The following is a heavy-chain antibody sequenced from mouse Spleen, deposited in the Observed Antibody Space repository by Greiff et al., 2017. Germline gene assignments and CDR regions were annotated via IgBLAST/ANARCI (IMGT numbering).Heavy chain of an antibody. CDR2: INPSSGYT. CDR3: ARPPWFAY. V-gene: IGHV1-4*02. CDR1: GYTFTSYT. J-gene: IGHJ3*01. Sequence: VKLMESAAELARPGASVKMSCKASGYTFTSYTMHWVKQRPGQGLEWIGYINPSSGYTEYNQKFKDKTTLTADKSSSTAYMQLSSLTSEDSAVYYCARPPWFAYWGQGTLVTVSA.